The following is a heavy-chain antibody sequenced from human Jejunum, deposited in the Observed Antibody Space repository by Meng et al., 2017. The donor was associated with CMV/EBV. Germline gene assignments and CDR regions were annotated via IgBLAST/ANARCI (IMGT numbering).Heavy chain of an antibody. J-gene: IGHJ4*02. Sequence: QVQLVASGGGLVKPGGSLRLSCAASGFTFDDYYMNWIRQAPGKGLEWVSSVSSVSSYTNYADSVKGRFTISRDNAKNSLYLQMNSLRAEDTAVYYCARDRYCTNGVCYTHFDSWGQGTLVTVSS. D-gene: IGHD2-8*01. CDR2: VSSVSSYT. CDR3: ARDRYCTNGVCYTHFDS. CDR1: GFTFDDYY. V-gene: IGHV3-11*06.